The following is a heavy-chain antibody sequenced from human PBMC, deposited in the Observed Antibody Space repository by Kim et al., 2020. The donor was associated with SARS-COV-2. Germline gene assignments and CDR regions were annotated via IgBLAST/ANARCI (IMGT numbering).Heavy chain of an antibody. CDR2: IYPGDSDT. Sequence: GESLKISCKGSGYSFTSYWIGWVRQMPGKGLEWMGIIYPGDSDTRYSPSFQGQVTISADKSISTAYLQWSSLKASDTAMYYCATQGYCSGGSCYQVPFDYWGQGTLVTVSS. CDR1: GYSFTSYW. V-gene: IGHV5-51*01. J-gene: IGHJ4*02. CDR3: ATQGYCSGGSCYQVPFDY. D-gene: IGHD2-15*01.